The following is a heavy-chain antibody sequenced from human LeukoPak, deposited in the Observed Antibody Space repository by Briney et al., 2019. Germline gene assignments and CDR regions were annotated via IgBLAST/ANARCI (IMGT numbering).Heavy chain of an antibody. V-gene: IGHV4-4*02. CDR2: IYTSGST. D-gene: IGHD3-3*01. CDR1: LGSISTNNW. J-gene: IGHJ4*02. Sequence: SETLSLTCAVSLGSISTNNWWSWVRQTPGKGLEWIGRIYTSGSTNYNPSLKSRVTISVDTSKNQFSLKLSSVTAADTAVYYCAREGSGYSTNFDYWGQGTLVTVSS. CDR3: AREGSGYSTNFDY.